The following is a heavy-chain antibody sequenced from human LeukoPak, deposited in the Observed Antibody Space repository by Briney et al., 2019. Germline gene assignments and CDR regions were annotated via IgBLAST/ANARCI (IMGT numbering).Heavy chain of an antibody. CDR1: GGSISSSSYY. CDR2: IYYSGST. CDR3: ARDSPYDYVWGSYRIDAFDI. D-gene: IGHD3-16*02. V-gene: IGHV4-39*07. Sequence: PSETLSLTCTVSGGSISSSSYYWGWIRQPPGKGLEWIGSIYYSGSTYYNPSLKSRVTISVDTSKNQFSLKLSSVTAADTAVYYCARDSPYDYVWGSYRIDAFDIWGQGTMVTVSS. J-gene: IGHJ3*02.